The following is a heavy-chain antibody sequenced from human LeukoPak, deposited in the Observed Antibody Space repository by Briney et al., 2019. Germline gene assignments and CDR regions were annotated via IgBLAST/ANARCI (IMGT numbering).Heavy chain of an antibody. J-gene: IGHJ5*02. CDR2: ISGSGGST. CDR1: GLTLSSYA. D-gene: IGHD6-13*01. Sequence: PGGSLRLSCAASGLTLSSYAMSWVRQAPGKWLEWVSAISGSGGSTYYADSVKGRFTISRDNSKNPLYLQMNSLRAEDTAVYYCAKAAGYSSSWYSFDPWGQGTLLTVSS. CDR3: AKAAGYSSSWYSFDP. V-gene: IGHV3-23*01.